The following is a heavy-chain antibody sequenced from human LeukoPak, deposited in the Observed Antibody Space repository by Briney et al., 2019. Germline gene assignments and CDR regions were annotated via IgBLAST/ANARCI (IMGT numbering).Heavy chain of an antibody. V-gene: IGHV3-21*01. Sequence: GGSLRLSCAASGFTFSSYSMNWVRQAPGKGLEWVSPISSSSSYIYYADSVKGRFTISRDNAKNSLYLQMNSLRAEDTAVYYCAREGLFGVVIMEKDAFDIWGQGTMVTVSS. CDR3: AREGLFGVVIMEKDAFDI. D-gene: IGHD3-3*01. CDR2: ISSSSSYI. CDR1: GFTFSSYS. J-gene: IGHJ3*02.